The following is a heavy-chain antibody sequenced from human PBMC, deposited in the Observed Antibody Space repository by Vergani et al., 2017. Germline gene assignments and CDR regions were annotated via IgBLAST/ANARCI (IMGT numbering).Heavy chain of an antibody. CDR2: IHRSRST. D-gene: IGHD3-3*01. J-gene: IGHJ5*02. CDR3: ARGADSYYDFWSGYYRPGDWFDP. Sequence: QVQLQQWGPGLVTPSGTLSLTCAVYGGSISSDNWWNWVRQAPGKGLQWIGEIHRSRSTNYNPSLRRRVTISLDKSKNQFSLKLSSVTAADTAVYYCARGADSYYDFWSGYYRPGDWFDPWGQGTQVTVSS. CDR1: GGSISSDNW. V-gene: IGHV4-4*02.